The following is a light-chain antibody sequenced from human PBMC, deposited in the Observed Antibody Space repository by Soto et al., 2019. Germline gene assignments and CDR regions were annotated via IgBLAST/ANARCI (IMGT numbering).Light chain of an antibody. J-gene: IGKJ1*01. Sequence: EIVMTQSPAPLSVSPGERATLSCSASQSVSSNLAWYQQKPGQAPRLLIYGASTRTTGIPARFSGSGSGTEYTLNISSLQSGDFAVYYCQQYNNWPPRFGQGNKVEIK. V-gene: IGKV3-15*01. CDR1: QSVSSN. CDR3: QQYNNWPPR. CDR2: GAS.